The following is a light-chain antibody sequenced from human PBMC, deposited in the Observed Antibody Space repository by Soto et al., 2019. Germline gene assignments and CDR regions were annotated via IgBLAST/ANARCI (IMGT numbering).Light chain of an antibody. CDR2: GNS. CDR3: QSYDSSLSGYV. Sequence: QSVLTQPPSVSGAPGQRVTISCTGSSSNIGAGYDVHWSQQLPGTAPKLLIYGNSNRPSGVPDLFYGSKSGTSASLAITGLQAEDEADYYCQSYDSSLSGYVFGTGTKLTVL. CDR1: SSNIGAGYD. V-gene: IGLV1-40*01. J-gene: IGLJ1*01.